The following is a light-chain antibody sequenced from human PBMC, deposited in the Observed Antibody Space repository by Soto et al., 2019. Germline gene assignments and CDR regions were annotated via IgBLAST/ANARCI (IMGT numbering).Light chain of an antibody. CDR1: QSVSNNY. Sequence: EIVLTQSPATLSLSPGERATLSCRASQSVSNNYLAWYQQKPGQAPRLLIYDASNRATGIPARFSGSGSGTDFTLTISSLEPEDFAVYYCQQRSNWPITFGQGTRLET. CDR2: DAS. V-gene: IGKV3-11*01. J-gene: IGKJ5*01. CDR3: QQRSNWPIT.